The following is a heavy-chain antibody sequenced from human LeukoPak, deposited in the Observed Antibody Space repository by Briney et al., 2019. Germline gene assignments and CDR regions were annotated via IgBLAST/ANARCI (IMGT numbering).Heavy chain of an antibody. CDR1: GGSISSGGYY. Sequence: PSQTLSLTCTVSGGSISSGGYYWSWIRQHPGKGLEWIGYIYYSGSTYYNPSLKSRVTISVDTSKNQFSLKLSSVTAADTAVYYCARETMIRGVDAFDIWGQGTMVTVSS. CDR3: ARETMIRGVDAFDI. CDR2: IYYSGST. D-gene: IGHD3-22*01. V-gene: IGHV4-31*03. J-gene: IGHJ3*02.